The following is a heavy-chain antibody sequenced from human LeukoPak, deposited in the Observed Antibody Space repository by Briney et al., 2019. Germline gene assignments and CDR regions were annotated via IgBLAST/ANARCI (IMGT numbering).Heavy chain of an antibody. CDR1: GGSISSSSYY. Sequence: PSETLSLTCTVSGGSISSSSYYWGWIRQPPGKGLEWIGSIYYSGSTYYNPSLKSRVTISVDTSKNQFSLKLSSVTAADTAVYYCARGRGSTSCLDYWGQGTLVTVSS. CDR2: IYYSGST. V-gene: IGHV4-39*01. CDR3: ARGRGSTSCLDY. J-gene: IGHJ4*02. D-gene: IGHD2-2*01.